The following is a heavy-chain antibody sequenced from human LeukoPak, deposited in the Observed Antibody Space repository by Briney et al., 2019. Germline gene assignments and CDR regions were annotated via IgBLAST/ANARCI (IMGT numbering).Heavy chain of an antibody. D-gene: IGHD3-3*01. Sequence: PGGSLRLSCAASGFTCSSYAMSWVRQAPGKGLEWVSAISGSGGSTYYADSVKGRFTISRDNSKNTLYLQMNSLRAEDTAVYYCAKDFGGGFDDFWSGYSLGVAFDIWGQGTMVTVSS. CDR2: ISGSGGST. CDR3: AKDFGGGFDDFWSGYSLGVAFDI. J-gene: IGHJ3*02. V-gene: IGHV3-23*01. CDR1: GFTCSSYA.